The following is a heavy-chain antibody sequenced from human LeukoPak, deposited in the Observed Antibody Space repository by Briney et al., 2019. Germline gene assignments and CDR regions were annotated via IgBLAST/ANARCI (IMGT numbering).Heavy chain of an antibody. Sequence: SVKVSCKASGGTFSSYAICWVRQAPGQGLEWMGGIIPIFGTANYAQKFQGRVTITADESTSTAYMELSSLRSEDTAVYYCARLYYYDSSGYDDDYWGQGTLVTVSS. CDR1: GGTFSSYA. J-gene: IGHJ4*02. CDR2: IIPIFGTA. D-gene: IGHD3-22*01. CDR3: ARLYYYDSSGYDDDY. V-gene: IGHV1-69*13.